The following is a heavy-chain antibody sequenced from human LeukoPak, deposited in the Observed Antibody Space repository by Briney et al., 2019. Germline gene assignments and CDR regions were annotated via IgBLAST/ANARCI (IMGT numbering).Heavy chain of an antibody. CDR1: GYTFTSYY. CDR2: INPSGGST. D-gene: IGHD5-24*01. Sequence: ASVKVSCTASGYTFTSYYMHRVRQAPGQGLEWMGIINPSGGSTSYAQKFQGRVTMTRDTSTSTVYMELSSLRSEDTAVYYCARVGRRDGYSIDYWGQGTLVTVSS. J-gene: IGHJ4*02. V-gene: IGHV1-46*01. CDR3: ARVGRRDGYSIDY.